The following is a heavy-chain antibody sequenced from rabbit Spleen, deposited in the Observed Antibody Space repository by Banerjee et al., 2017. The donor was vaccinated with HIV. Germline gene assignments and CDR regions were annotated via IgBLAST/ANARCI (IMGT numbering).Heavy chain of an antibody. CDR1: GVSFSGSSY. CDR2: IEAGSGGFT. D-gene: IGHD6-1*01. CDR3: ARTTYGYDDYADLYYAAMDL. Sequence: QSLEESGGDLVKPGASLTLTCKASGVSFSGSSYMCWVRQAPGKGLEWIACIEAGSGGFTYFASWAKGRFTISKTSSTTVTLQMASLTAADTATYFCARTTYGYDDYADLYYAAMDLWGQGTLVTVS. J-gene: IGHJ6*01. V-gene: IGHV1S40*01.